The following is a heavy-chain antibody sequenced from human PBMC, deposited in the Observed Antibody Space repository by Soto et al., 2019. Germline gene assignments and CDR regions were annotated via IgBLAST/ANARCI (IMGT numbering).Heavy chain of an antibody. Sequence: VSLSLSWAAAGFTFNNYWGHWVRQVPGKGLVWVSRINSDGSSASYADSVKGRFTISRDNAKNTLYLQMNSLRAEDTAVYYCARDTLELLYYFDYWGQGTLVTVSS. CDR3: ARDTLELLYYFDY. J-gene: IGHJ4*02. V-gene: IGHV3-74*01. CDR1: GFTFNNYW. CDR2: INSDGSSA. D-gene: IGHD1-7*01.